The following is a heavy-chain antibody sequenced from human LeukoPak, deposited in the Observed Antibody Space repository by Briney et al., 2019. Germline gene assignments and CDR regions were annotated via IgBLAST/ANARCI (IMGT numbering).Heavy chain of an antibody. CDR3: AKKSRVATMRFALDY. J-gene: IGHJ4*02. CDR2: ISYDGSNK. V-gene: IGHV3-30*18. D-gene: IGHD5-12*01. CDR1: GFTFSSYG. Sequence: GRSLRLSCAASGFTFSSYGVHWVRQAPGKGLEGVAVISYDGSNKYYADSVKGRFTISRDNSKNTLYLQMNSLRAEDTAVHYCAKKSRVATMRFALDYWGQGTLVTVSS.